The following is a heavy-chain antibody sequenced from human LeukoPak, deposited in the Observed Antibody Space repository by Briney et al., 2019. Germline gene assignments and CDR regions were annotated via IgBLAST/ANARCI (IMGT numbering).Heavy chain of an antibody. J-gene: IGHJ5*02. CDR2: INPSGGST. Sequence: ASVKVSCKASGYTFTSYAMHWVRQAPGQGLEWMGIINPSGGSTSYAQKFQGRVTMTRDTSTSTVYMELSSLRSEDTAVYYCARVAGIAVAGSLPNWFDPWGQGTLVTVSS. D-gene: IGHD6-19*01. V-gene: IGHV1-46*01. CDR3: ARVAGIAVAGSLPNWFDP. CDR1: GYTFTSYA.